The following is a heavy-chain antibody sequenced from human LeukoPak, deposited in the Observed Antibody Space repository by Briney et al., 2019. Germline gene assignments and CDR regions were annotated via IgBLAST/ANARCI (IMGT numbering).Heavy chain of an antibody. J-gene: IGHJ6*03. CDR3: ARAGIVVVPAAIRLEPYYYYMDV. D-gene: IGHD2-2*01. CDR2: IYTSGST. Sequence: SETLSPTCTVSGGSISSYYWSWIRQPPGKGLEWFGYIYTSGSTNYNPSLKSRVTISVDTSKNQFSLKLSSVTAADTAVYYCARAGIVVVPAAIRLEPYYYYMDVWGKGTTVTVSS. CDR1: GGSISSYY. V-gene: IGHV4-4*09.